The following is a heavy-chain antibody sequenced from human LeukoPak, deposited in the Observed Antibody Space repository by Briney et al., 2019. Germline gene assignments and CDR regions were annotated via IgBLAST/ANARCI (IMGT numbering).Heavy chain of an antibody. D-gene: IGHD6-19*01. CDR1: GFTINTYY. J-gene: IGHJ4*02. CDR3: AKLERWLAPYFDY. CDR2: ISGSGGST. V-gene: IGHV3-23*01. Sequence: GGSLRLSCAASGFTINTYYMNWVRQAPGKGLEWVSAISGSGGSTYYADSVKGRFTISRDNSKNTLYLQMNSLRAEDTAVYYCAKLERWLAPYFDYWGQGTLVTVSS.